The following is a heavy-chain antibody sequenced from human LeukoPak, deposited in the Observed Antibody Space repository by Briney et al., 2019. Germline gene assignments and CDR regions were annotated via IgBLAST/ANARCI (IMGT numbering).Heavy chain of an antibody. D-gene: IGHD3-16*02. CDR2: VAGSDARS. Sequence: GGSLTLSCLASGFAFTTYEMNWVRQAPGKGLEWVSYVAGSDARSYYAHSVKRRLTIFRDNAKSSPYLQMNSLRAESTALYNCTTLGYHLDSWGRGTLVSVSS. CDR3: TTLGYHLDS. CDR1: GFAFTTYE. V-gene: IGHV3-48*03. J-gene: IGHJ4*02.